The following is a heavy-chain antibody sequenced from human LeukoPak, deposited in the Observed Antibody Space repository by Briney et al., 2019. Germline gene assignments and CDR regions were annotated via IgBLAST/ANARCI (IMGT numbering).Heavy chain of an antibody. CDR3: ASWAYSSSWSNWFDP. D-gene: IGHD6-13*01. CDR2: IYYSGTT. CDR1: GTSITSHY. V-gene: IGHV4-59*11. J-gene: IGHJ5*02. Sequence: PSETLSLTCTVSGTSITSHYWSWLRQPPGKGLEWIGHIYYSGTTDYNSSLKSRVTISVDTSRNQCSLKLNSVTAADTAVYYCASWAYSSSWSNWFDPWGQGTLVTVSS.